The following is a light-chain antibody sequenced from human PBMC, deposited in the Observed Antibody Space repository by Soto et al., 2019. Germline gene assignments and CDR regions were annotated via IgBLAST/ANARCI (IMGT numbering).Light chain of an antibody. Sequence: IALTQSPATLSLSPVAKAPHSCRASETIRNLLAWYQQRPGQAPRLLIYDAFSRAPGIPARFSGGGSGTDFTLTISSLEPEDFGVYYCQQRHNWPITFGQGTRLEIK. V-gene: IGKV3-11*01. CDR3: QQRHNWPIT. CDR2: DAF. CDR1: ETIRNL. J-gene: IGKJ5*01.